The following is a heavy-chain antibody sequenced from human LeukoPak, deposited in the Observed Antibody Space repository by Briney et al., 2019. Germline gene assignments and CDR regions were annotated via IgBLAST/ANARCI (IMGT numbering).Heavy chain of an antibody. V-gene: IGHV3-23*01. D-gene: IGHD3-22*01. CDR2: ISGSGGST. CDR3: AKDGPSYYYDSSGYYFDY. J-gene: IGHJ4*02. CDR1: GFTFSSYA. Sequence: GGSLRLSCAASGFTFSSYAMSWVRQAPGKGLEWVSAISGSGGSTYYADSVKGRFTISRDNSKNTLYLQMNSLRAEDTAVYYCAKDGPSYYYDSSGYYFDYWGQGTLVTVSS.